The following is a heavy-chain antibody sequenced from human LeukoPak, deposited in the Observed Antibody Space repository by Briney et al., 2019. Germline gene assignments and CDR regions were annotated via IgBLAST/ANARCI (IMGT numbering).Heavy chain of an antibody. V-gene: IGHV3-23*01. CDR2: ISASAIST. CDR1: GFTFSNYG. D-gene: IGHD4-17*01. CDR3: AKDGSNSDGDYFDY. J-gene: IGHJ4*02. Sequence: GGSLRLSCAASGFTFSNYGMSWVRQAPGKGLEWVSAISASAISTYYAASVKGRFTLSRDFFKNTLYLQMNSLRAEDTAVYYCAKDGSNSDGDYFDYWGQGTLVTVSS.